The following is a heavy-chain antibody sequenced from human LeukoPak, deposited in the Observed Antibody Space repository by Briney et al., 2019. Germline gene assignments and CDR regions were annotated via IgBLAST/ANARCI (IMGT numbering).Heavy chain of an antibody. CDR3: ASGSGYCSGGSCSDY. D-gene: IGHD2-15*01. V-gene: IGHV3-21*01. J-gene: IGHJ4*02. CDR1: GFTFSRYS. CDR2: ISSGSSYI. Sequence: GGSLRLSCAASGFTFSRYSMNWVRQAPGKGLEWVSSISSGSSYIYYADSVKGRFTISRDNAKNSLYLQMDSLRAEDTAVYYCASGSGYCSGGSCSDYWGQGTLVTVSS.